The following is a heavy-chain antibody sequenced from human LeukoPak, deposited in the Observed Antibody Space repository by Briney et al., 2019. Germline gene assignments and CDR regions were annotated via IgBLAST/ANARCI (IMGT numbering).Heavy chain of an antibody. V-gene: IGHV4-61*10. Sequence: PSQTLSLTCTVSGGSISSGSYYWSWIRQSAGKGLEWIGYIYYSGSTNYNPSLKSRVTISVDTSKNQFSLKLSSVTAADTAVYYCARGRITFGGVIVIYFDYWGQGTLVTVSS. CDR2: IYYSGST. D-gene: IGHD3-16*02. CDR3: ARGRITFGGVIVIYFDY. J-gene: IGHJ4*02. CDR1: GGSISSGSYY.